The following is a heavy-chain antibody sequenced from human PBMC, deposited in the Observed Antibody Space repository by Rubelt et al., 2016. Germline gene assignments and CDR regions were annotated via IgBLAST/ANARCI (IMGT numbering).Heavy chain of an antibody. J-gene: IGHJ4*02. V-gene: IGHV3-66*02. D-gene: IGHD2-2*01. CDR2: FYSGGST. CDR3: VKNGCGGTRCYGNV. CDR1: GFIFSKYW. Sequence: GLVQPGGSLRICCAGSGFIFSKYWMSWVRQAPGKGLEWVSVFYSGGSTYYADSVKGRFTISRDNSKNTLYLQMNSLRAEDTAVYYCVKNGCGGTRCYGNVWGQGTLVTVSS.